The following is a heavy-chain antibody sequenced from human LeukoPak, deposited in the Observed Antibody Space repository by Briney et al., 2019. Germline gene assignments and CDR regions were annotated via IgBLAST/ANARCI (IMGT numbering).Heavy chain of an antibody. D-gene: IGHD3-10*01. CDR3: ARGRYYYGSGSKNYYFDY. J-gene: IGHJ4*02. CDR1: GYNFTSYD. Sequence: ASVKVSRKASGYNFTSYDINWVRQATGQGLEWMGWMNPNSGNTGYAQKFQGRVTMTRNTSISTAYMELSSLRSEDTAVYYCARGRYYYGSGSKNYYFDYWGQGTLVTVSS. V-gene: IGHV1-8*01. CDR2: MNPNSGNT.